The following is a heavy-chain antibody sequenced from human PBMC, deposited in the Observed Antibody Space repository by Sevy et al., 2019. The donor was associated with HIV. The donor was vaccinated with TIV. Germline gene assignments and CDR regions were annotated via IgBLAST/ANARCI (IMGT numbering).Heavy chain of an antibody. CDR2: IYHSGIT. V-gene: IGHV4-30-2*01. CDR3: ARDRGTVTTPGAFDI. J-gene: IGHJ3*02. Sequence: SETLSLTCAVSGCSISSGGYSWNWIRQPPGKGLEWIGYIYHSGITYYNPSLKSRVTISVDRSKNHFSLKLSSVTAADTAVYYCARDRGTVTTPGAFDIWGQGTMVTVSS. D-gene: IGHD4-17*01. CDR1: GCSISSGGYS.